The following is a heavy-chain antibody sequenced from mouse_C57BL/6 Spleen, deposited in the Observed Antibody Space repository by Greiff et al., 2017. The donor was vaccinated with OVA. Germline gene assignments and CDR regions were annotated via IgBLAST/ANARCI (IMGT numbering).Heavy chain of an antibody. Sequence: EVHLVESGGGLVKPGGSLKLSCAASGFTFSSYAMSWVRQTPEKRLEWVATISDGGSYTYYPDNVKGRFTISRDNAKNNLYLQMSNLKSEDTAMYYCARQGSSYFDYWGQGTTLTVSS. CDR2: ISDGGSYT. CDR3: ARQGSSYFDY. J-gene: IGHJ2*01. D-gene: IGHD1-3*01. V-gene: IGHV5-4*01. CDR1: GFTFSSYA.